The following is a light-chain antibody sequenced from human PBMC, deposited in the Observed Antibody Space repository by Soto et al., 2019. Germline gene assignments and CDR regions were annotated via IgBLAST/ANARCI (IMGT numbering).Light chain of an antibody. CDR2: RNN. J-gene: IGLJ2*01. CDR1: DSNIGSKY. Sequence: QSVLTQPPSASATPGQRVTISCSGSDSNIGSKYVYWYQQLPGTAPKLLMYRNNQRPSGVPDRFSSSKSGTSASLAINGLRSEDEADYYCAAWDSSLDGPEFGGGTKVTVL. V-gene: IGLV1-47*01. CDR3: AAWDSSLDGPE.